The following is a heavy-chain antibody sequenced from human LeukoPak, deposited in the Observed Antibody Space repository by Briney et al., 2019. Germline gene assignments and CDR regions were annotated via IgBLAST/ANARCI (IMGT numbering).Heavy chain of an antibody. J-gene: IGHJ4*02. D-gene: IGHD3-22*01. CDR1: GFTFSSYA. CDR3: AKDPYYDSSGDDY. CDR2: ISGSGGST. Sequence: PGGSLRLSCAASGFTFSSYAMSWVRQAPGKGLEWVPAISGSGGSTYYADSVKGRFTIPRDNSKNTLYLQMNSLRAEDTAVYYCAKDPYYDSSGDDYWGQGTLVTVSS. V-gene: IGHV3-23*01.